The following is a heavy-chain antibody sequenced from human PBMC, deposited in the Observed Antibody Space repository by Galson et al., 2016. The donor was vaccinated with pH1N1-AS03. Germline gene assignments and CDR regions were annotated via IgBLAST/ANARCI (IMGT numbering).Heavy chain of an antibody. CDR2: VHYSGTT. J-gene: IGHJ4*02. CDR3: ASAGYHTPGYHY. D-gene: IGHD3-16*02. V-gene: IGHV4-4*02. Sequence: SETLSLTCAVSGGSVSDNNWWSWVRQPPGKGLEWIGEVHYSGTTSYNPSLHSRVTMSIDKSNNQFSLNLGSVTAADTAVYFCASAGYHTPGYHYWGQGALVTVSS. CDR1: GGSVSDNNW.